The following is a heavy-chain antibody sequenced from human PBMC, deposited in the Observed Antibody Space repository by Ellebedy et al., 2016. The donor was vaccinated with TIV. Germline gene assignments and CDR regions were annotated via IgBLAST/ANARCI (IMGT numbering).Heavy chain of an antibody. CDR1: GFTFSSYA. Sequence: GESLKISXAASGFTFSSYAMSWVRQAPGKGLEWVSAISGSGGSTYYADSVKGRFTISRDNSKNTLYLQMNSLRAEDTAVYYCATDWSSTSDNWFNPWGQGTLVTVSS. V-gene: IGHV3-23*01. CDR3: ATDWSSTSDNWFNP. J-gene: IGHJ5*02. CDR2: ISGSGGST. D-gene: IGHD2-2*01.